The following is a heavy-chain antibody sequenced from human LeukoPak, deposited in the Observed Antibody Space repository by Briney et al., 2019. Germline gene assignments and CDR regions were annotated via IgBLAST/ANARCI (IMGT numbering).Heavy chain of an antibody. D-gene: IGHD1-1*01. CDR1: GYTFTSYD. J-gene: IGHJ4*02. Sequence: ASVKVSCKASGYTFTSYDINWVRQASGQGLEWMGWVNPNSGNTGFTQKFQGRVTVTRSTSISTAYMELSSLTSDDTAVYYCARTSTGTRGGYDVWGQGTLVTVSS. CDR3: ARTSTGTRGGYDV. CDR2: VNPNSGNT. V-gene: IGHV1-8*01.